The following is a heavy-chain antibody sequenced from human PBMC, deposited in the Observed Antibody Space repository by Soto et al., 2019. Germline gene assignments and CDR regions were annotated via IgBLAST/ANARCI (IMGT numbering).Heavy chain of an antibody. J-gene: IGHJ5*01. V-gene: IGHV3-33*01. CDR3: ARDDAYDDNGLDS. Sequence: QVQLVESGGGVVQPGRSLRLSCAASGFAFSSHGTHWVRQAPGKGLEWVAVIVREGSEKHYADSVKGRFTISRDNSKNTLYLEMNSLRAEDPAVYYCARDDAYDDNGLDSWGQGTLVTVSS. CDR1: GFAFSSHG. CDR2: IVREGSEK. D-gene: IGHD5-12*01.